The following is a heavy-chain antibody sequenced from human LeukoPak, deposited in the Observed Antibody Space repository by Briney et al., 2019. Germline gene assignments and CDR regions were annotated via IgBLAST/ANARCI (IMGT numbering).Heavy chain of an antibody. CDR2: IYFTGTT. V-gene: IGHV4-59*01. CDR3: VNGGSYLTR. Sequence: SETLSLTCTVSGGSISSYWSWIRQSPGKGLEWIGYIYFTGTTNYNPSLKSRLTISIDTSRNQFSLKLSSATAADTAIYYCVNGGSYLTRWGQGTLVTVSS. CDR1: GGSISSY. D-gene: IGHD3-10*01. J-gene: IGHJ4*02.